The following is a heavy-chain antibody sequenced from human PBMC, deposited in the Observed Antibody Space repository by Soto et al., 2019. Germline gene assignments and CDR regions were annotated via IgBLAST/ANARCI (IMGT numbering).Heavy chain of an antibody. V-gene: IGHV3-23*01. CDR3: ASRTSGWYFDY. D-gene: IGHD6-19*01. Sequence: GGSLRLSCTASGFTFSSYAMNWVRQAPGKGLEWVSVISGSGGSTYYADSVKGRFTISRDNSKNKLYLQMNSLRAEDTAVYYCASRTSGWYFDYWGQGTLVTVS. CDR1: GFTFSSYA. J-gene: IGHJ4*02. CDR2: ISGSGGST.